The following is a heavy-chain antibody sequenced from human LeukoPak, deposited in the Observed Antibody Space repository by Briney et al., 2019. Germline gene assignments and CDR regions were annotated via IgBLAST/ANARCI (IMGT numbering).Heavy chain of an antibody. Sequence: ASVKVSCKASGYTFTGYYMHWVRQAPGQGLEWMGWINPNSGGTNYAQKFQGRVTMTRDTSISTAYMELSRLRSDDTAVYYCARSLQGVAVAAXFDYWGQGTLVTVSS. V-gene: IGHV1-2*02. J-gene: IGHJ4*02. CDR1: GYTFTGYY. CDR2: INPNSGGT. D-gene: IGHD6-19*01. CDR3: ARSLQGVAVAAXFDY.